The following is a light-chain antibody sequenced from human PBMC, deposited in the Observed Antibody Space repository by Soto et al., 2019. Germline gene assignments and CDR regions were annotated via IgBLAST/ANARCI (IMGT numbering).Light chain of an antibody. J-gene: IGLJ3*02. CDR2: DVS. Sequence: QSALTQPASVSGSPGQSITISCTGTSSDVGGYNYVSWYQQHPGKAPKLMIYDVSNRPSGVSNRFSGSKSGNTASLTISGLQAEDEADYYCSSYTSSSTLDWVFGGGTKVNVL. CDR1: SSDVGGYNY. CDR3: SSYTSSSTLDWV. V-gene: IGLV2-14*01.